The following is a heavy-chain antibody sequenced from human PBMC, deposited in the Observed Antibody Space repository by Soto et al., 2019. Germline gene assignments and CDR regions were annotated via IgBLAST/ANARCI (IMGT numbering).Heavy chain of an antibody. V-gene: IGHV3-23*01. CDR1: GFTFSSYA. CDR3: AKDRLPHGGGRPDAFDI. CDR2: ISGSGGST. J-gene: IGHJ3*02. Sequence: GSLRLSCAASGFTFSSYAMSWVRQAPGKGLEWVSAISGSGGSTYYADSVKGRFTISRDNSKNTLYLQMNSLRAEDTAVYYCAKDRLPHGGGRPDAFDIWGQGTMVTVSS. D-gene: IGHD2-15*01.